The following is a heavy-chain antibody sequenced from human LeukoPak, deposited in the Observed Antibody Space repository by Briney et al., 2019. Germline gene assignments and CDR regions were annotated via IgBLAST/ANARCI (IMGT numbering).Heavy chain of an antibody. D-gene: IGHD4-17*01. CDR2: IDWDDDK. J-gene: IGHJ6*02. CDR3: ARAYGDNYYYYGMDV. V-gene: IGHV2-70*01. CDR1: GFSLSTSGMC. Sequence: ESGPTLVNPTQTLTLTCTFSGFSLSTSGMCVSWIRQSPGKALEWLALIDWDDDKYYSTSLKTKLTISKDTPKNQVVLTMTNMDPVDTATYYCARAYGDNYYYYGMDVWGQGTTVTVSS.